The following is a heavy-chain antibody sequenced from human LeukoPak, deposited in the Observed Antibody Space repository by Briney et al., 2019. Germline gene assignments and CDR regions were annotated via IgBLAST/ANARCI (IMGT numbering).Heavy chain of an antibody. CDR1: GGSISSGSYY. CDR3: ARVGNWGYFDY. Sequence: SETLSLTCTVSGGSISSGSYYWSWIRQPAGKGLEWIGRIYTSGSTNYNPSLKSRVTISVDTSKNQFSLKLSSVTAADTAVYYCARVGNWGYFDYWGQGTLVTVSS. CDR2: IYTSGST. J-gene: IGHJ4*02. V-gene: IGHV4-61*02. D-gene: IGHD7-27*01.